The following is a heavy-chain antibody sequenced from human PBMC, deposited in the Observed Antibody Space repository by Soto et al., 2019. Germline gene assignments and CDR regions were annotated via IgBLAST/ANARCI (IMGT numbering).Heavy chain of an antibody. D-gene: IGHD4-17*01. CDR2: VYYRGRS. CDR1: GGSVTNSSYY. CDR3: VSQRTTAPTQAYFDY. Sequence: SLTCTVSGGSVTNSSYYWGWIRQSPGKGLEWIGSVYYRGRSYSKSSVKSRVTISVDTSKNRFSLSLNSVTASDTAVYFCVSQRTTAPTQAYFDYWGPGALVTVSS. V-gene: IGHV4-39*01. J-gene: IGHJ4*02.